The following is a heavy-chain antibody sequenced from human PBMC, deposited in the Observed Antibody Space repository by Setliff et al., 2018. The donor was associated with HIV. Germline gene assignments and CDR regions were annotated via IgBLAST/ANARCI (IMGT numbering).Heavy chain of an antibody. J-gene: IGHJ5*01. CDR1: GDSITSDSF. V-gene: IGHV4-31*03. CDR3: ARAPFSGGRFGWFDS. D-gene: IGHD2-15*01. Sequence: NPSETLSLTCTVSGDSITSDSFWNWFRQYPGRGLEWIGYMHFSGTGNWNPSLKSRVIISVDTSQNQFSLNLSSVTDADTAVYYCARAPFSGGRFGWFDSWGQGALVTVSS. CDR2: MHFSGTG.